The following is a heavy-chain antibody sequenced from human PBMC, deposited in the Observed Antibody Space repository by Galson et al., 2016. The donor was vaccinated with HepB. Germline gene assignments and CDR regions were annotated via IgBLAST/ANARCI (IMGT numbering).Heavy chain of an antibody. CDR3: ARRADTQRRIAGWGWGMDV. V-gene: IGHV3-7*01. J-gene: IGHJ6*02. D-gene: IGHD6-19*01. CDR2: VNQDETEK. Sequence: SLRLSCAASGFTFRSYWMSWVRQAPGKGLQWVANVNQDETEKYYLDSVKGRFTISRDNVKESAYLQMNSLRVEDTAVYYCARRADTQRRIAGWGWGMDVWGRGTTVTVSS. CDR1: GFTFRSYW.